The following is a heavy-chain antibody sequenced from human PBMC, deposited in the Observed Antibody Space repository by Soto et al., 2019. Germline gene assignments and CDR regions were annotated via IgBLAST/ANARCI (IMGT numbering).Heavy chain of an antibody. V-gene: IGHV1-69*01. CDR3: ARSQGSSTSLEIYYYYYYGMDV. D-gene: IGHD2-2*01. CDR2: IIPISGTA. J-gene: IGHJ6*02. CDR1: GGTFSSYA. Sequence: QVQLVQSGAEVKKPGSSVKVSCKASGGTFSSYAIRWVRQAPGQGLEWMGGIIPISGTANYALKFQGRVTITADESTSTVYMELSSLRSEDTAVYFCARSQGSSTSLEIYYYYYYGMDVWGQGTTVTVSS.